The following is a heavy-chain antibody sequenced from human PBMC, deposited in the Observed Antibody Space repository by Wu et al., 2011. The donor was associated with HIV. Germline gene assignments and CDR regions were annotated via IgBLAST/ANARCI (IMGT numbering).Heavy chain of an antibody. D-gene: IGHD5-12*01. V-gene: IGHV1-2*02. J-gene: IGHJ4*02. CDR3: ARDPITFDY. CDR2: IRPGRGDT. Sequence: QVQLVQSGAEVKNSGASVKVSCKASGYTFTGHYIHWLRQAPGQGFEWMGWIRPGRGDTNYAQNFQDRVTMTRDTSISTAYMELSRLRFDDTAVYYCARDPITFDYWGQGTLVTVSS. CDR1: GYTFTGHY.